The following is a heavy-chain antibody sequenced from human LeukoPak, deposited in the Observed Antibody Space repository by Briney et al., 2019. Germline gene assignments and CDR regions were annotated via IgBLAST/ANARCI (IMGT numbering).Heavy chain of an antibody. Sequence: GASVKVSCKASEYTFTSYHMHWVRQAPGQGLEWMGMINPSDGRTNYAQKYQGRVTMTRDTSISTGYMELSRLRSDDTAVYFCARDLDNVAGDFWGQGTLVIVSS. CDR2: INPSDGRT. CDR1: EYTFTSYH. J-gene: IGHJ4*03. CDR3: ARDLDNVAGDF. D-gene: IGHD1-1*01. V-gene: IGHV1-2*02.